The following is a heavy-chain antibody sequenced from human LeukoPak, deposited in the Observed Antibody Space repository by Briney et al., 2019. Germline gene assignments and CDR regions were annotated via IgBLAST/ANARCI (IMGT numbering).Heavy chain of an antibody. CDR2: IGSGSTYI. CDR1: GFTFSSYS. Sequence: GGSLRLSCAASGFTFSSYSMNWVRQAPGKGLEWVSSIGSGSTYIYYADSVKGRFTISRDNAKNPLYLQMNSLRAEDMAVYYCARASDYGDYFSGMDVWGQGTTVTVSS. CDR3: ARASDYGDYFSGMDV. J-gene: IGHJ6*02. V-gene: IGHV3-21*01. D-gene: IGHD4-17*01.